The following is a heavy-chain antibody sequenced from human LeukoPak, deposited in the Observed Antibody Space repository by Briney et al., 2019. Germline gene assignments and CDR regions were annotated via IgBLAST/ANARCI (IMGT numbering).Heavy chain of an antibody. Sequence: GESLKISCKGSGYSFTSYWIGWVRKMPGKGLEWMGIIYPGDSDPRYSPSFQGQVTISADKSISTAYLQWSSLKASDTAMYYCARQDKVAVAGRTGFGYWGQGTLVTVSS. CDR2: IYPGDSDP. CDR1: GYSFTSYW. D-gene: IGHD6-19*01. J-gene: IGHJ4*02. CDR3: ARQDKVAVAGRTGFGY. V-gene: IGHV5-51*01.